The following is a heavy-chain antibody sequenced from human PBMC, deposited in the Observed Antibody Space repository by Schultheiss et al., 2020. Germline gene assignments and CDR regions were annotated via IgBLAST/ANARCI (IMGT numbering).Heavy chain of an antibody. CDR3: ARAYSYPEWYYDY. CDR2: INPNSGGT. Sequence: ASVKVSCKASGYTFTGYYMHWVRQAPGQGLEWMGWINPNSGGTNYAQKFQGRVTMTRDTSINTAFMELNSLRSDDTAIYFCARAYSYPEWYYDYWGQGTLVTVSS. J-gene: IGHJ4*02. D-gene: IGHD5-18*01. V-gene: IGHV1-2*02. CDR1: GYTFTGYY.